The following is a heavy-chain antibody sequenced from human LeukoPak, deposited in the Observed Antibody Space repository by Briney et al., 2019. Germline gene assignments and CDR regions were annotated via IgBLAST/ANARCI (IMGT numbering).Heavy chain of an antibody. J-gene: IGHJ3*02. CDR1: GFTFSSYA. CDR2: IYASGSAT. CDR3: AKRPRDSSGYYLGAFDM. V-gene: IGHV3-23*01. Sequence: GGSLRLSCEASGFTFSSYAMTWVRQAPGKGLEWVSGIYASGSATHYADTVKGRFTISRDNSKNTLYLQMNSLRAEDTAVYYCAKRPRDSSGYYLGAFDMWGQGTMVTVSS. D-gene: IGHD3-22*01.